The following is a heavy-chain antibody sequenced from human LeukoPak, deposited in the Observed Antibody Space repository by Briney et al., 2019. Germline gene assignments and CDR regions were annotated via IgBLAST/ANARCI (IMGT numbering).Heavy chain of an antibody. CDR3: AMRNGSGSLYFDY. Sequence: ASVKVSCKASGYTSTSYDINWVRQATGQGLEWMGWMNPNSGNTGYVQKFQGRVTMTRNTSITTAYMELSSLRSEDTAVYYCAMRNGSGSLYFDYWGQGTLVTVPS. CDR1: GYTSTSYD. J-gene: IGHJ4*02. D-gene: IGHD3-10*01. V-gene: IGHV1-8*01. CDR2: MNPNSGNT.